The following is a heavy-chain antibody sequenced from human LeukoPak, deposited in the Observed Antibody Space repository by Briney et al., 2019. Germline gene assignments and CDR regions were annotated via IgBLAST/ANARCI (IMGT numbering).Heavy chain of an antibody. CDR1: GFTFSSYG. J-gene: IGHJ4*02. CDR3: AKDSEYCGGDCYSGAGH. CDR2: IWYDGSNK. Sequence: PGGSLRLSCAPSGFTFSSYGMHWVRQAPGKGLEWVAVIWYDGSNKYYADSVKGRFTISRDNSKNTLYLQMNSLRAEDTAVYYCAKDSEYCGGDCYSGAGHWGQGTLVTVSS. V-gene: IGHV3-33*06. D-gene: IGHD2-21*02.